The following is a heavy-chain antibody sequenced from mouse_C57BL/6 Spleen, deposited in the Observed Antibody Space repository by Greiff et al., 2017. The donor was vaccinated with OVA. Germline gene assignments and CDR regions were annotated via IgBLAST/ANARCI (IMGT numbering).Heavy chain of an antibody. CDR1: GYTFTSYW. Sequence: VKLQQPGAELVRPGSSVKLSCKASGYTFTSYWMHWVKQRPIQGLEWIGNIDPSDSETHYNQKFKDKATLTVDKSSSTAYMQLSSLTSEDSAVYYCASLTGTYFDVWGTGTTVTVSS. CDR3: ASLTGTYFDV. D-gene: IGHD4-1*01. CDR2: IDPSDSET. J-gene: IGHJ1*03. V-gene: IGHV1-52*01.